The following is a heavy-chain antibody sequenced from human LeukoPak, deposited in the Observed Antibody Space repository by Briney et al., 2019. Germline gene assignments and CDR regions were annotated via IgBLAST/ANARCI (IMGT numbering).Heavy chain of an antibody. CDR2: INPNSGGT. D-gene: IGHD2-2*01. V-gene: IGHV1-2*02. J-gene: IGHJ1*01. Sequence: GASVKVSCKASGYTFTDYHMHWVRQAPGQGLEWMGWINPNSGGTNYAQKFQGRVTMTRGTSISTAYMELSRLRSDDTAVYYCARKELGYCSSTSCYPYFQHWGQGTLVTVSS. CDR3: ARKELGYCSSTSCYPYFQH. CDR1: GYTFTDYH.